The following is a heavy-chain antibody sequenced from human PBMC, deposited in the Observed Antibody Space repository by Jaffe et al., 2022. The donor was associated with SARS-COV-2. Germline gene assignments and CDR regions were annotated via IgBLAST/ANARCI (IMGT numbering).Heavy chain of an antibody. CDR2: ISGSGGST. CDR3: AKDYSGYGDYGPDAFDI. V-gene: IGHV3-23*01. J-gene: IGHJ3*02. Sequence: EVQLLESGGGLVQPGGSLRLSCAASGFTFSSYAMSWVRQAPGKGLEWVSAISGSGGSTYYADSVKGRFTISRDNSKNTLYLQMNSLRAEDTAVYYCAKDYSGYGDYGPDAFDIWGQGTMVTVSS. CDR1: GFTFSSYA. D-gene: IGHD4-17*01.